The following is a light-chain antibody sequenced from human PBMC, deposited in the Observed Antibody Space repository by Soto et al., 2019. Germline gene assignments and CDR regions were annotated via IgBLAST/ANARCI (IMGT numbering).Light chain of an antibody. V-gene: IGKV1-39*01. CDR1: QSISSY. CDR3: QQTYSVPWT. CDR2: ATS. J-gene: IGKJ1*01. Sequence: DIQMTQSPSSLSASVGDRVTITCRASQSISSYLNWYQQKPGKAPKLLIYATSYLQSGVPSRFSGSGSGTDFTLTISSLQPEDFATYYCQQTYSVPWTSGQGTKLEIK.